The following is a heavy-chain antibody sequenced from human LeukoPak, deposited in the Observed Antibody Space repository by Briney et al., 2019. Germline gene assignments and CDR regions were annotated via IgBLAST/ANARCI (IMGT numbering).Heavy chain of an antibody. V-gene: IGHV3-74*01. Sequence: GGSLRLSCAASGFTFTSYWMHCVRQAPGKGLVWVSRVNSDGSSTTYADSVKGRFTISRDNAKNTLYLQMNSLRAEDTAVYYCARGRYYGMDVWGQGTTVTVSS. CDR2: VNSDGSST. CDR3: ARGRYYGMDV. J-gene: IGHJ6*02. CDR1: GFTFTSYW.